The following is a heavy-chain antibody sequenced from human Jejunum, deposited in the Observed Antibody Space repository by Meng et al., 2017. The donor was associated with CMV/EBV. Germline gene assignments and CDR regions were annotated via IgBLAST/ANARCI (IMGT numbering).Heavy chain of an antibody. D-gene: IGHD2-2*01. CDR1: GASFGGYY. CDR2: INHIGST. J-gene: IGHJ4*02. Sequence: SLPCAVYGASFGGYYWTGVRQPPGKGLEWIGEINHIGSTKYNPSLNSRVTISLDTAKNQFFLKLSSVTAADTAIYYCGRRVVPAAIGYWGPGSLVTVSS. CDR3: GRRVVPAAIGY. V-gene: IGHV4-34*01.